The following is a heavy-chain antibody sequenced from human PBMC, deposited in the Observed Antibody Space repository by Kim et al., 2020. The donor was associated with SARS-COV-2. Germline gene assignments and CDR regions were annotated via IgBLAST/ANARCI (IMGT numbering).Heavy chain of an antibody. V-gene: IGHV3-33*01. J-gene: IGHJ6*02. CDR1: GFPFSNSG. CDR2: IWYDGSNK. D-gene: IGHD5-12*01. Sequence: GGSLRLSCAASGFPFSNSGMHWVRQAPGEGLEWVAVIWYDGSNKYYGDSVKGRFTISRDNSKNTLYLQMNSLRAEDTAVYYCARDANRGYSGYNYYYGLDVWGQGTTVTVSS. CDR3: ARDANRGYSGYNYYYGLDV.